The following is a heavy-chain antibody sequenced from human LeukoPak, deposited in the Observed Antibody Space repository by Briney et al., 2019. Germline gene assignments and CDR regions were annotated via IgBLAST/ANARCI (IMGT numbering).Heavy chain of an antibody. V-gene: IGHV4-34*01. CDR2: INHRRST. CDR3: ARRVGRWFGERAYYYNYMDV. J-gene: IGHJ6*03. D-gene: IGHD3-10*01. CDR1: GFTFNTYT. Sequence: GSLRLSCAASGFTFNTYTMNWVRQAPGKGLEWIGEINHRRSTKYSPSLKSRVTISVDTSKNQFSLRLSSVTAADTAVYYCARRVGRWFGERAYYYNYMDVWGKGTTVTISS.